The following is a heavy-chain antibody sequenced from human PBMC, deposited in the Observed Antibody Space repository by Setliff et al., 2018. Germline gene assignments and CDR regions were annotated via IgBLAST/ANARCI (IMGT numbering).Heavy chain of an antibody. CDR3: ATGQHSGSWTLDQ. CDR2: MDTGTGKK. CDR1: GYIFTGYY. D-gene: IGHD6-13*01. Sequence: GAPVKVSCKASGYIFTGYYIHWVRQAPGQRLEWIGYMDTGTGKKEYSQKFRDRVTIIRDTSATTAYVELHSLRSDDTAVYYCATGQHSGSWTLDQWGQGTLVTVS. J-gene: IGHJ4*02. V-gene: IGHV1-3*04.